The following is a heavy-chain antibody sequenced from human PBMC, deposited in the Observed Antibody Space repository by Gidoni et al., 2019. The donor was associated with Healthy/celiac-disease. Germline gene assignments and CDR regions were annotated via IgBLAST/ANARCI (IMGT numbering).Heavy chain of an antibody. D-gene: IGHD2-2*01. J-gene: IGHJ6*02. Sequence: QVQLVQSGAEATKPGSSVKVSCKASGGTFSSYAISWVRQAPGQGLEWMGGIIPILGTANYAQKFQGRVTITADKSTSTAYMGLSSLRSEDTAVYYCARESGVVVVPAASYYGMDVWGQGTTVTVSS. V-gene: IGHV1-69*06. CDR1: GGTFSSYA. CDR3: ARESGVVVVPAASYYGMDV. CDR2: IIPILGTA.